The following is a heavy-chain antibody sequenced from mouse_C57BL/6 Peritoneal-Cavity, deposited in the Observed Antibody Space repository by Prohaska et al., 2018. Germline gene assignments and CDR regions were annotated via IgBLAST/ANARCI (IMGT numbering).Heavy chain of an antibody. CDR1: GFNIKDYY. CDR2: IDPEDGDT. CDR3: TALASRGYSDV. Sequence: EVQLQQSGAELVRPGASVKLSCTASGFNIKDYYMHWVKQRPEQGMEWIGRIDPEDGDTEYAPKFQSKATMTADTSTNTAYLQLSSLTAEDNAVYDCTALASRGYSDVWGTGTAVSVSS. V-gene: IGHV14-1*01. J-gene: IGHJ1*03. D-gene: IGHD6-1*01.